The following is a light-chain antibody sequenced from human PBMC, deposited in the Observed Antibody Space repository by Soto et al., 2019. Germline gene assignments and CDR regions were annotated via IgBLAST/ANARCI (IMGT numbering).Light chain of an antibody. CDR1: QSVSSN. CDR2: GAS. J-gene: IGKJ1*01. CDR3: QQYNNWPQT. V-gene: IGKV3-15*01. Sequence: EIVMTQSPATLSVSPGERATLSCRASQSVSSNLAWYQQKPGQAPRLLIYGASTRATGIPARFSGSGSGTEFTLTISSLQSEDFPVYYCQQYNNWPQTFGQGTKV.